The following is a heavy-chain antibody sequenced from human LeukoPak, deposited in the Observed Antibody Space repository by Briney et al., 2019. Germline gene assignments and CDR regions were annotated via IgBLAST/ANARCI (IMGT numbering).Heavy chain of an antibody. J-gene: IGHJ4*02. CDR2: IYYSGST. Sequence: SETLSLTCTVSGGSISSNYWSWIRQPPGKGLEWIGYIYYSGSTNYNPSLKSRVTISVDTSKNQFSLKLSSVTAADTAVYYCAREGSGSYFPSHFDYWGQGTLVTVSS. D-gene: IGHD3-10*01. CDR1: GGSISSNY. CDR3: AREGSGSYFPSHFDY. V-gene: IGHV4-59*01.